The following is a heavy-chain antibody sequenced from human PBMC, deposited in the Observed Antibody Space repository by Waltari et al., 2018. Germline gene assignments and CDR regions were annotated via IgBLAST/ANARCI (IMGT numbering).Heavy chain of an antibody. CDR3: ARAECSTSSCFFVSGFDP. CDR1: SVPISSGAYY. D-gene: IGHD6-6*01. V-gene: IGHV4-39*01. Sequence: QLHLQESGPELVKPSETLYLTCTVSSVPISSGAYYWGWIRQPAGKGPAWIGNLYDSGSPYYNPSLESRVAISVDTSRNQFFLSLTSVTAADAAVYYCARAECSTSSCFFVSGFDPWGQGIHVTVSS. CDR2: LYDSGSP. J-gene: IGHJ5*02.